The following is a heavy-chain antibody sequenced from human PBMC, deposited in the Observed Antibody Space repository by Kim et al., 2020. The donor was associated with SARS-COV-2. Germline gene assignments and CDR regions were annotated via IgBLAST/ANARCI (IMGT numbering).Heavy chain of an antibody. CDR2: IIPIFSTA. CDR3: ARGLKVATNADRDYYYYYGMDV. V-gene: IGHV1-69*13. Sequence: SVKVSCKASGGTFSSYAISWVRQAPGQGLEWMGGIIPIFSTANYAQKFQGRVTITADESTSTAYMELSSLRSEDTAVYYCARGLKVATNADRDYYYYYGMDVWGQGTTVTVSS. D-gene: IGHD5-12*01. CDR1: GGTFSSYA. J-gene: IGHJ6*02.